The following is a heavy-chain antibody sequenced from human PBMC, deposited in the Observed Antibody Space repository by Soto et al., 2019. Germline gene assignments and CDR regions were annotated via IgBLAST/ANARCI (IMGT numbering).Heavy chain of an antibody. V-gene: IGHV4-59*01. Sequence: NPSETLSLTCTVSGGSISSYYWSWIRQPPGKGLEWIGYIYYSGSTNYNPSLKSRVTISVDTSKNQFSLKLSSVTAADTAVYYCARRGSGSFESPYYYYGMDVWGQGTTVTVSS. CDR1: GGSISSYY. J-gene: IGHJ6*02. CDR3: ARRGSGSFESPYYYYGMDV. D-gene: IGHD1-26*01. CDR2: IYYSGST.